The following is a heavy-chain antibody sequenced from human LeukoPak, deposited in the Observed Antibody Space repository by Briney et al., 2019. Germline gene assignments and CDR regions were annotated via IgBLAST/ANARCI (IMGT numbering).Heavy chain of an antibody. CDR3: ARSSRRYCGGGGCFGY. CDR1: GGSISSYY. J-gene: IGHJ4*03. D-gene: IGHD2-15*01. V-gene: IGHV4-59*08. Sequence: PSETLSLTCTVSGGSISSYYWSWIRQPPGKGLEWIGYIYYSGITYYNPSLKSRVTISVDTSKNQFSLKLSSVTAADTAVYYCARSSRRYCGGGGCFGYWGQGTLVTVSS. CDR2: IYYSGIT.